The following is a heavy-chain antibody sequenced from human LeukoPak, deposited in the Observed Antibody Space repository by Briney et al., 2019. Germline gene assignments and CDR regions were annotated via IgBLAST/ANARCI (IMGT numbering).Heavy chain of an antibody. D-gene: IGHD6-13*01. J-gene: IGHJ6*02. Sequence: ASVKVSCKASGGTFSSYAISWVRQAPGQGLEWMGRIIPILGIANYAQKFQGRVTITADKSTSTAYMELSSLRSEDTAVYYCARSHSSSWNLYYYYYYGMDVWGQGTTVTVSS. CDR3: ARSHSSSWNLYYYYYYGMDV. CDR1: GGTFSSYA. V-gene: IGHV1-69*04. CDR2: IIPILGIA.